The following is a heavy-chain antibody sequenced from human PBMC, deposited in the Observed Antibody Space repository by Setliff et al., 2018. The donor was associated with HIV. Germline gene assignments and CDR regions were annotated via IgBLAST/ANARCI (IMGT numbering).Heavy chain of an antibody. Sequence: LTCTVSGGSISSYYWSWIRQPPGKGLEWIGYISYSGSTNYNPSLKSRVTILVDTSKNHFSLKLTSVTAADTAVYYCARGPTRFYFDYWGQGTLVTVSS. V-gene: IGHV4-59*01. D-gene: IGHD1-1*01. CDR3: ARGPTRFYFDY. J-gene: IGHJ4*02. CDR1: GGSISSYY. CDR2: ISYSGST.